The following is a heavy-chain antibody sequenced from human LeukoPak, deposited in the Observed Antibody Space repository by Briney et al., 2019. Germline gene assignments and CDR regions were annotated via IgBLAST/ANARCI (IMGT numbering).Heavy chain of an antibody. CDR3: AKAIMAVAVDYYFDY. CDR1: GFTFSSYA. V-gene: IGHV3-23*01. D-gene: IGHD6-19*01. Sequence: GGSLRLSCPASGFTFSSYAMTWVRQAPGKGLEWVSAISSSGGSTYYADSVKGRFTISRDNSKNTLYLQMNSRRAEDTAVYYCAKAIMAVAVDYYFDYWGQGTLVTVSS. CDR2: ISSSGGST. J-gene: IGHJ4*02.